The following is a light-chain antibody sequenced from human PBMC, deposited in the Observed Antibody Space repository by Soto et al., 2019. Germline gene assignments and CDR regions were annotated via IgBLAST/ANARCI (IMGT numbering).Light chain of an antibody. CDR1: QSISIY. V-gene: IGKV1-39*01. Sequence: DIPMTQSPSSLSASVGDRVTLTCRASQSISIYLNWYQQKPGKAPKVLIYAASTLHSGVPSRFSGSGSGTDFTLTISSLQPEDFATYYCQQNYNTPRTFGPGTKVEVK. CDR3: QQNYNTPRT. J-gene: IGKJ1*01. CDR2: AAS.